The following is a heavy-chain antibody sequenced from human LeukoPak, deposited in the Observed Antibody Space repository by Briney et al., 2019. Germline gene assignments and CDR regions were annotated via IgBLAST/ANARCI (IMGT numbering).Heavy chain of an antibody. CDR2: IIPIFGTA. Sequence: SVKVSCKASGGTFSSYAISWVRQAPGQGLEWMGRIIPIFGTANYAQKFQGRVTITTDESTSTAYMELSSLRSEDTAVYYCAVRFLEWLSNTDRFDYWGQGTLVTVSS. CDR3: AVRFLEWLSNTDRFDY. CDR1: GGTFSSYA. V-gene: IGHV1-69*05. D-gene: IGHD3-3*01. J-gene: IGHJ4*02.